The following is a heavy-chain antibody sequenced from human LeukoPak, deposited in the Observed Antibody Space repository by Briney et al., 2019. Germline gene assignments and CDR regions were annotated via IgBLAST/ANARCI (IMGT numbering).Heavy chain of an antibody. V-gene: IGHV3-23*01. Sequence: GGSLRLSCAASGFTFSSYAMSWVRQAPGKGVEWVSAISGSGGSTYYADSVKGRFTISRDNSKNTLYLQMNSLRAEDTAVYYCAKGGCSGGSCYYPYYFDYWGQGTLVTVSS. CDR1: GFTFSSYA. J-gene: IGHJ4*02. CDR2: ISGSGGST. CDR3: AKGGCSGGSCYYPYYFDY. D-gene: IGHD2-15*01.